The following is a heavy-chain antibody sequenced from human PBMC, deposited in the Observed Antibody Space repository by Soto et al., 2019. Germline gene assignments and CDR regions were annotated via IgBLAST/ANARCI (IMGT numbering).Heavy chain of an antibody. V-gene: IGHV1-69*02. Sequence: QVQLVQSGAEVKKPGSSVKVSCKASGGTFSRYTINWVRQAPGQGLEWMGRIIPIAAIANYTQKFQGRVTITGDQASTTAYMELSNMRSDDTAVYYCARGSTIVRGAPSWFDPWGQGTLVTVSS. CDR3: ARGSTIVRGAPSWFDP. J-gene: IGHJ5*02. CDR1: GGTFSRYT. CDR2: IIPIAAIA. D-gene: IGHD3-10*01.